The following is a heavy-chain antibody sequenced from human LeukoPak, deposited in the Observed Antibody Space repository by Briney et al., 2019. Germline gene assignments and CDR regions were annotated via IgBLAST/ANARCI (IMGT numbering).Heavy chain of an antibody. CDR1: GGTFSSYA. J-gene: IGHJ6*02. Sequence: SVKVSCKASGGTFSSYAISWVRQAPGQGLEWMGGIIPIFGTANYAQKFQGRVTITADESTSTAYMELSSLRSEDTAVYYCAREQGDSSSWYYYYYGMDVWGQGTTVTVSS. CDR2: IIPIFGTA. V-gene: IGHV1-69*13. D-gene: IGHD6-13*01. CDR3: AREQGDSSSWYYYYYGMDV.